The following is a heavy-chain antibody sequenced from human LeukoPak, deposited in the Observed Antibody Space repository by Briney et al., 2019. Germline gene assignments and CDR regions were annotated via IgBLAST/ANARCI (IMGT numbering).Heavy chain of an antibody. Sequence: SETLSLTCTVSGGSVSSGAYYWSWIRQYPGKGLEWVGYMQYSGSTNYNPSLKSRVAISVDTSKNQFSLKLSSVTAADTAVYYCERSGGSYFDYWGQGILVTVSS. V-gene: IGHV4-31*03. CDR3: ERSGGSYFDY. CDR1: GGSVSSGAYY. CDR2: MQYSGST. J-gene: IGHJ4*02. D-gene: IGHD2-15*01.